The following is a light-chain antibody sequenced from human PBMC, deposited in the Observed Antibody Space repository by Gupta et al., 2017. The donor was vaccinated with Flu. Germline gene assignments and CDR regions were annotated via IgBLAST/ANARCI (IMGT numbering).Light chain of an antibody. Sequence: IVLTQSPATLSLSPGERATLSCRASQSVGSYLAWYRQKPGQAPRLLIDDASNRAMGSPAIFSGSGVGTDINLTISSREPEDIESYYCQQRTTGHPSLTFGRGTKVEIK. V-gene: IGKV3-11*01. CDR3: QQRTTGHPSLT. CDR1: QSVGSY. CDR2: DAS. J-gene: IGKJ4*01.